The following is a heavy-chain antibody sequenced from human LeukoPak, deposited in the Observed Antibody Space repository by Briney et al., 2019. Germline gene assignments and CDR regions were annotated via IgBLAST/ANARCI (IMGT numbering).Heavy chain of an antibody. CDR3: AKRGVVIRVILVGFHREAYYFDS. CDR2: IRGSGGST. D-gene: IGHD2-21*01. Sequence: GGSLRLSCAVSGITLSNYGMSWVRQAPGKGLEWVAGIRGSGGSTNYADSVKGRFTISRDNPTNTLFLQMNSLRAEDTAVCFCAKRGVVIRVILVGFHREAYYFDSWGQGALVTVSS. J-gene: IGHJ4*02. CDR1: GITLSNYG. V-gene: IGHV3-23*01.